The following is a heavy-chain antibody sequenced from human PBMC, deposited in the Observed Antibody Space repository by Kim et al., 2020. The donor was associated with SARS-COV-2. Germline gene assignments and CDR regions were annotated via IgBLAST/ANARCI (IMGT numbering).Heavy chain of an antibody. Sequence: FHGRVPITRDTSASTAYMELSSLRSEDTAVYYCARTHLDNCGGACSHFDYWGQGTLVTVSS. CDR3: ARTHLDNCGGACSHFDY. D-gene: IGHD2-21*02. V-gene: IGHV1-3*01. J-gene: IGHJ4*02.